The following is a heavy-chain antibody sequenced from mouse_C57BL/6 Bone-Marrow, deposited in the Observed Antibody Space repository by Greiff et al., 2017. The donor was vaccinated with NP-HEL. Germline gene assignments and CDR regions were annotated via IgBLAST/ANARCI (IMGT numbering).Heavy chain of an antibody. Sequence: QVQLQQSGAELVKPGASVKLSCKASGYTFTSYWMQWVKQRPGQGLEWIGEIDPSGSYTNYNQKFKGKATLTVDTSSSTAYMQLSSLTSEDSAVYYCARLDVYYSWFAYWGQGTLVTVSA. D-gene: IGHD2-3*01. CDR1: GYTFTSYW. J-gene: IGHJ3*01. CDR3: ARLDVYYSWFAY. V-gene: IGHV1-50*01. CDR2: IDPSGSYT.